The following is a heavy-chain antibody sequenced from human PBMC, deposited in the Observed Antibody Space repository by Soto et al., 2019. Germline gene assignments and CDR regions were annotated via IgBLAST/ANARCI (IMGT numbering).Heavy chain of an antibody. J-gene: IGHJ3*02. CDR1: GFTFSSYA. CDR2: ISRSGGST. D-gene: IGHD3-22*01. Sequence: GGSLRLSCAASGFTFSSYAMTCVRQAPGKGLEWVSAISRSGGSTYYADSEKGRFTISRDNAKNTLYLQMNSLRADDTAVYYGAKDRSTMMDALDIWGQGTMVTVS. CDR3: AKDRSTMMDALDI. V-gene: IGHV3-23*01.